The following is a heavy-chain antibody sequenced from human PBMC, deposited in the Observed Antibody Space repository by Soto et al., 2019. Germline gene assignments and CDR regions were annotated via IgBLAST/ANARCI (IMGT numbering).Heavy chain of an antibody. CDR3: TTAPMTEALDV. Sequence: GGSLRLSCAASGFSFSTAWMNWVRQAPGKGLEWVGRIKRKTDGGPADYAAPVKGRFTISRDDAKNTLYLHMNSLQPEDTAVYYCTTAPMTEALDVWGRGTMVTVSS. CDR1: GFSFSTAW. CDR2: IKRKTDGGPA. V-gene: IGHV3-15*07. J-gene: IGHJ3*01.